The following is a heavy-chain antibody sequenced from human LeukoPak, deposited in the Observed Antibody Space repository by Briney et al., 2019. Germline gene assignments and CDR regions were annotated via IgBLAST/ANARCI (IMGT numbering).Heavy chain of an antibody. Sequence: GGSLRLSCAASGFTFSSYAMHWVRQAPGKGLEWVAVISYDGSNKYYADSVKGRFTISRDNAKNTLYLQMNSLRADDTAVYYCARIGAATYAFDIWGQGTMVTVSS. CDR1: GFTFSSYA. CDR2: ISYDGSNK. J-gene: IGHJ3*02. D-gene: IGHD1-26*01. CDR3: ARIGAATYAFDI. V-gene: IGHV3-30*04.